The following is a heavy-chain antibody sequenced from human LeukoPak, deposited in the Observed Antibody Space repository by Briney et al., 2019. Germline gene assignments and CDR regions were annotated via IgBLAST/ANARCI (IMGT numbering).Heavy chain of an antibody. V-gene: IGHV3-15*01. J-gene: IGHJ6*03. Sequence: GGSLRLSFAASGFSFSSAWMSWIRQAPGKGLEWVGHTKSKVEGGTTHYAAPVKGRFTISRDNSKNTLYLQMNSLKTEDTAVYYCTTWVGIEDYYMDVWGKGTTVTVS. CDR3: TTWVGIEDYYMDV. D-gene: IGHD1-26*01. CDR1: GFSFSSAW. CDR2: TKSKVEGGTT.